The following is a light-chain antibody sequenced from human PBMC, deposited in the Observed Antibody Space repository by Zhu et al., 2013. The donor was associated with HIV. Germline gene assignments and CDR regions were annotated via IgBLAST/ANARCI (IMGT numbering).Light chain of an antibody. J-gene: IGKJ5*01. CDR3: QHYGSPPTT. CDR2: GAS. CDR1: QTVSYRH. Sequence: EIVLMQSPGSLSLSRGERATLSCRASQTVSYRHIAWYHQKPGQPPRLLIYGASIRATGIPARFSGSGAGTEFTLTISSLQSEDFAVYYCQHYGSPPTTFGQGTRLDIK. V-gene: IGKV3-20*01.